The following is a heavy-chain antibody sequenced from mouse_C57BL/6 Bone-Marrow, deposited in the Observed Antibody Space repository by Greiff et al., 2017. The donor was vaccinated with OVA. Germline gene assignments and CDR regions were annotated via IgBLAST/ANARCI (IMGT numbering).Heavy chain of an antibody. CDR1: GFNIKDDY. J-gene: IGHJ1*03. CDR3: TTEYFDV. CDR2: IDPENGDT. V-gene: IGHV14-4*01. Sequence: VHVKQSGAELVRPGASVKLSCTASGFNIKDDYMHWVQQRPEQGLEWIGWIDPENGDTEYASKFQGKATITADTSSNTAYLQLSSLTSEDTAVYYCTTEYFDVWGTGTTVTVSS.